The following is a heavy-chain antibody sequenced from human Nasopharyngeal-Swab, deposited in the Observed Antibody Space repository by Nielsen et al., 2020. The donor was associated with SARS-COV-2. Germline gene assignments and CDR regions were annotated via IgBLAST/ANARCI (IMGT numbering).Heavy chain of an antibody. CDR2: ISYDGSNK. V-gene: IGHV3-30*18. J-gene: IGHJ4*02. CDR1: GFTFSSYG. Sequence: GESLKISCAASGFTFSSYGMHWVRQAPGKGLEWVAVISYDGSNKYYADSVKGRFTISRDNSKNTLYRQMNSLRAEDTAVYYCAKDYYGSGSYLGWLSGPEYYFDYWGQGTLVTVSS. D-gene: IGHD3-10*01. CDR3: AKDYYGSGSYLGWLSGPEYYFDY.